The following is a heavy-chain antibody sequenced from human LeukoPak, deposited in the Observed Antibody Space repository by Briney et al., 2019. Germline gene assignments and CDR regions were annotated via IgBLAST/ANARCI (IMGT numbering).Heavy chain of an antibody. D-gene: IGHD6-6*01. J-gene: IGHJ4*02. CDR1: GFTVSSNY. CDR2: IYSGGST. V-gene: IGHV3-53*01. Sequence: PGGFLRLSCAASGFTVSSNYMSWVRQAPGKGLEWVSVIYSGGSTYYADSVKGRFTISRDNSKNTLYLQMNSLRAEDTAVYYCASSAARPEPYYFDYWGQGTLVTVSS. CDR3: ASSAARPEPYYFDY.